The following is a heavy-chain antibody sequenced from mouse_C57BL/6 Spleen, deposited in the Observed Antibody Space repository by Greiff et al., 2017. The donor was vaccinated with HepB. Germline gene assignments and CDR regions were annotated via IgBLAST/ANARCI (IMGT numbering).Heavy chain of an antibody. CDR2: IHPNSGST. J-gene: IGHJ2*01. Sequence: VQLQQPGAELVKPGASVKLSCKASGYTFTSYWMHWVKQRPGQGLEWIGMIHPNSGSTNYNEKIKSKATLTVEKTSSTAYMQLSSLTSQDSAVYYCARGATWDWGQGTTLTVSS. CDR3: ARGATWD. CDR1: GYTFTSYW. V-gene: IGHV1-64*01. D-gene: IGHD4-1*01.